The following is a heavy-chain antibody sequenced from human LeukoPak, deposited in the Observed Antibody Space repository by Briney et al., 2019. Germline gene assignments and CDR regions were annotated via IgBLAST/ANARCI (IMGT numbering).Heavy chain of an antibody. CDR3: ARDSYYGSGSEN. D-gene: IGHD3-10*01. Sequence: PGGSLRLSCAASGFTVSSNYMSWVRQAPGKGLEWVSVIYSGGFTYYADSVKGRFTISRDNSKNTLYLQMNSLRAEDTAVYYCARDSYYGSGSENWGQGILVTVSS. CDR1: GFTVSSNY. CDR2: IYSGGFT. J-gene: IGHJ4*02. V-gene: IGHV3-53*01.